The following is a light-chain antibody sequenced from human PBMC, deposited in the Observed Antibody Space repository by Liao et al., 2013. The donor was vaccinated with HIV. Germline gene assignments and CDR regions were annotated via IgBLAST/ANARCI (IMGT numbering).Light chain of an antibody. CDR1: KLGDKY. V-gene: IGLV3-1*01. CDR2: DDT. CDR3: QAWDSGTGV. Sequence: SYEVTQPPSVSVSPGQTASIICSGDKLGDKYVSWYHQKPGQSPVLVVYDDTKRPSGIPGRFSGSNSGNTATLTISGAQAMDEADYYCQAWDSGTGVFGTGTKVTV. J-gene: IGLJ1*01.